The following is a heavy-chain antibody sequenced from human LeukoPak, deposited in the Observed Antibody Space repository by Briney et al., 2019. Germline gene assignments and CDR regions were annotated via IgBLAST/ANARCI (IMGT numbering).Heavy chain of an antibody. CDR2: IYYSGST. CDR1: GGSNSSYY. J-gene: IGHJ4*02. CDR3: ASSWLGYCSSTSCPPYFDY. V-gene: IGHV4-59*01. D-gene: IGHD2-2*01. Sequence: SETLSLTCTVSGGSNSSYYWSWIRQPPGKGLEWIGYIYYSGSTNYNPSLKSRVTISVDTSKNQFSLKLSSVTAADTAVYYCASSWLGYCSSTSCPPYFDYWGQGTLVTVSS.